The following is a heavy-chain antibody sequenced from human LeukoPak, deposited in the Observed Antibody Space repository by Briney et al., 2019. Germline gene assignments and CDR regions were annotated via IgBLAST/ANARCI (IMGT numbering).Heavy chain of an antibody. V-gene: IGHV3-11*04. Sequence: GGSLRLSCAASGFTFSDHYMIWLRQAPGKGLEWVSYISSSCSTIYYADSVKGRFNISRDSAKHSLSLHMNTLRPEDTAVYHCAREEGGVNGSVGSYWGQGTVVTVSS. CDR1: GFTFSDHY. CDR2: ISSSCSTI. D-gene: IGHD3-16*01. CDR3: AREEGGVNGSVGSY. J-gene: IGHJ4*02.